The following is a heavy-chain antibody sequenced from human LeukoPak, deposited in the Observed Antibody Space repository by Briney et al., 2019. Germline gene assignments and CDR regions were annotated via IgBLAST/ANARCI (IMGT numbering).Heavy chain of an antibody. CDR2: INHSGST. J-gene: IGHJ4*02. CDR3: ARVNSWPYHFDY. CDR1: GGSFSGYY. Sequence: PSETLSLTCAVYGGSFSGYYWSWIRQPPGKGLEWIGEINHSGSTNYNPSLKSRVTMSVDTSKNQFSLKLSSVTAADTAVYYCARVNSWPYHFDYWGQGTLVTVSS. V-gene: IGHV4-34*01. D-gene: IGHD6-13*01.